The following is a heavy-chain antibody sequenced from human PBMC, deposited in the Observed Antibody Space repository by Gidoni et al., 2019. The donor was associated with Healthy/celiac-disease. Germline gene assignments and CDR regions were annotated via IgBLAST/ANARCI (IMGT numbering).Heavy chain of an antibody. J-gene: IGHJ4*01. CDR1: GGSFSGYY. V-gene: IGHV4-34*01. CDR3: AIAYSYEFDY. Sequence: QVQLQQWGAGLLKPSETLSLTCAVYGGSFSGYYWSWIRQPPGKGLEWIGEINHSGSTNSNPSLKSRVTISVDTSKNQFSLKLSSVTAADTAVYYCAIAYSYEFDYWGQGTLVTVSS. D-gene: IGHD5-18*01. CDR2: INHSGST.